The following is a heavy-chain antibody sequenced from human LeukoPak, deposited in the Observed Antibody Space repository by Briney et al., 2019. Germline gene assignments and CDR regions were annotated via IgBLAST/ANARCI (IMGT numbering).Heavy chain of an antibody. CDR2: INHSGST. J-gene: IGHJ1*01. Sequence: SETLSLTCVVYGGSFSGYYWSWIRQPPGKGLEWIGEINHSGSTNYNPSLKSRVTISVDTSKNQFSLKLSSVTAADTAVYYCARGRGAAAPKPPKHWGQGTLVTVSS. D-gene: IGHD6-13*01. V-gene: IGHV4-34*01. CDR1: GGSFSGYY. CDR3: ARGRGAAAPKPPKH.